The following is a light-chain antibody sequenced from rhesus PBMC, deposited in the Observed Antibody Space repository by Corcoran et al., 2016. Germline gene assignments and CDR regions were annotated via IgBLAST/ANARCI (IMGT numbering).Light chain of an antibody. CDR1: QSVSMF. Sequence: EIVMTQSPATLALSPGERATLSCRASQSVSMFLGWYQQKPGQDPRLLIYGASSRATGIPERFSGSGYVTEFTRTISSLEPEDVGVYFCLQSSSWPYSFGQGTKVEIK. CDR3: LQSSSWPYS. V-gene: IGKV3-24*03. CDR2: GAS. J-gene: IGKJ2*01.